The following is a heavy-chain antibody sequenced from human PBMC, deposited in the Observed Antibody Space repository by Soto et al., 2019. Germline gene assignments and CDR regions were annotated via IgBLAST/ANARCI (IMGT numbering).Heavy chain of an antibody. Sequence: TLSLTCTVSGGSISSGGYYWSWIRQHPGKGLEWIGYIYYSGSTYYNPSLKSRVTISVDTSKNQFSLKLSSVTAADTAVYYCARDTLRYFDYWGQGTLVTVSS. D-gene: IGHD3-9*01. CDR1: GGSISSGGYY. CDR2: IYYSGST. J-gene: IGHJ4*02. CDR3: ARDTLRYFDY. V-gene: IGHV4-31*03.